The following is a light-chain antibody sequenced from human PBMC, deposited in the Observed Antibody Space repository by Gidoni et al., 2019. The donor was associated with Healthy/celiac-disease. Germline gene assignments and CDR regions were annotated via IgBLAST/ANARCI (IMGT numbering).Light chain of an antibody. CDR3: QQYGSSPHCT. J-gene: IGKJ2*01. CDR2: GAS. CDR1: QSVSSSY. V-gene: IGKV3-20*01. Sequence: EIVLTQSPGTLSLSPGERATLSCRASQSVSSSYLAWYQQKPGQAPRLLIYGASSRATGIPDRFSGSGSGTDFTLTISRLEPEDFAVYYCQQYGSSPHCTFXQXTKLEIK.